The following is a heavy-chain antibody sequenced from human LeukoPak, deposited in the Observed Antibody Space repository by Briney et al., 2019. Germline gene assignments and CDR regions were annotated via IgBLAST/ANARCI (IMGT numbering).Heavy chain of an antibody. CDR2: IGISSHNI. V-gene: IGHV3-21*01. Sequence: GGSLRLSCAASGFTVSSNYMSWVRQAPGKGLEWVSSIGISSHNIYYADSVKGRFTISRDNAKNSLSLQMNSLRDEDTAVYYCARSRVDYWGQGTLVTVSS. J-gene: IGHJ4*02. CDR1: GFTVSSNY. CDR3: ARSRVDY.